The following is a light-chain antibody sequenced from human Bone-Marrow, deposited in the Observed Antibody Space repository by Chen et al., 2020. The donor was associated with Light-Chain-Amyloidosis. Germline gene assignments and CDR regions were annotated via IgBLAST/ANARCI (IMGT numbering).Light chain of an antibody. CDR1: NIGSTS. CDR2: DDS. CDR3: QVWDRSSGRPV. J-gene: IGLJ3*02. Sequence: SYVLTQSSSVSVAPGQTATIACGGNNIGSTSVHWYQQTPGQAPLLVGYDDSDRPSGIPERLSGSNSGNTATLTISRVEAGDEADYYCQVWDRSSGRPVFGGGTKLTVL. V-gene: IGLV3-21*02.